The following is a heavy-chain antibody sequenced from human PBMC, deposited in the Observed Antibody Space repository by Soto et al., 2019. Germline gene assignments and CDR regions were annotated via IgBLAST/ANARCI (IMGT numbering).Heavy chain of an antibody. D-gene: IGHD6-19*01. V-gene: IGHV2-5*01. CDR3: ARLAVAQWDFDY. J-gene: IGHJ4*02. Sequence: SGPTLVNPTHPLTLTCTFSGFSLSTSGVGVGWIRQPPGKALEWLALIYWNDDKRYSPSLKSRLTITKDTSKNQVVLTMTNMDPVDTATYYCARLAVAQWDFDYWGQGTLVTLSS. CDR1: GFSLSTSGVG. CDR2: IYWNDDK.